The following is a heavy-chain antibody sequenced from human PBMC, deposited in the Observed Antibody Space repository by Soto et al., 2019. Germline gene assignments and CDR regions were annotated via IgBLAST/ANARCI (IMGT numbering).Heavy chain of an antibody. CDR1: GGSFSGYY. D-gene: IGHD1-1*01. V-gene: IGHV4-34*01. CDR3: ARNIVATTGDAFDI. CDR2: INHRGST. Sequence: SETLSLTCAVNGGSFSGYYWSWIRQPPGKGLEWIGEINHRGSTKHNPTLQSRVTITIDTSKNQFSLNLSAVTAADTAVYYCARNIVATTGDAFDIRGQGTLVTVSS. J-gene: IGHJ3*02.